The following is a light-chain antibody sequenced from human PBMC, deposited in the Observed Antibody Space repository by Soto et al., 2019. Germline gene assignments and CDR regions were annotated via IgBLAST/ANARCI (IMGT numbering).Light chain of an antibody. Sequence: QSVLTQPRSVSGSPGQSVTFSCTGTSGDIGAYNYVSWYQFHPGKAPKMIIYDVNKRPSGIPDRFSGSKSGTSATLGITGFQTGDEADYYCGSWDSSLSAYVFGTGTKLTVL. CDR1: SGDIGAYNY. V-gene: IGLV2-11*01. J-gene: IGLJ1*01. CDR3: GSWDSSLSAYV. CDR2: DVN.